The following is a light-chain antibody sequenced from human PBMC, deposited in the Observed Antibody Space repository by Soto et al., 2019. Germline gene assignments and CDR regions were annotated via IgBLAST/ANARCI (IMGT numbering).Light chain of an antibody. V-gene: IGLV2-14*01. Sequence: QSALTQPASVSGSPGQSITISCTGTSSDVGGYKYVSWYQHHPDKAPKLIISVVSNRPSGVSNRFSGSKSDNTASLTISGLQAEDEADYYCGSYTSSDTPYVFGTGTKVTVL. CDR3: GSYTSSDTPYV. CDR1: SSDVGGYKY. CDR2: VVS. J-gene: IGLJ1*01.